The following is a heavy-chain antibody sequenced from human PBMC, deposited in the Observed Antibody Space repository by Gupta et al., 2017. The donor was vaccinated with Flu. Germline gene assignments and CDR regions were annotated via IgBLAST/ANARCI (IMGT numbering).Heavy chain of an antibody. CDR3: AKGANWAFEI. Sequence: EVQLLESGGGLAQPGGSLRLSCAASGFTFSSYAMRWVRQAPGKGLEWVSTISGSCSNTYYADSVKGRFTISGDSSKKTVYLQMNSLRAEDTAIYYCAKGANWAFEIWGQGTMVTVSS. D-gene: IGHD1-1*01. V-gene: IGHV3-23*01. CDR2: ISGSCSNT. J-gene: IGHJ3*02. CDR1: GFTFSSYA.